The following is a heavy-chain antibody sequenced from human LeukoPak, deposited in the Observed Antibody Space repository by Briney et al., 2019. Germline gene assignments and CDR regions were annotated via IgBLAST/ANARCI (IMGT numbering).Heavy chain of an antibody. Sequence: SETLSLTCTVSGDSISSYYWNWIRQPPGKGLEWIGYIYYSGSTNYNPSLKSRVTISVDTSKTHFSLRLSSVTAADTAMYYCARRRRIAAAGTDAFDIWGQGTMVTVSS. CDR2: IYYSGST. J-gene: IGHJ3*02. D-gene: IGHD6-13*01. CDR3: ARRRRIAAAGTDAFDI. V-gene: IGHV4-59*08. CDR1: GDSISSYY.